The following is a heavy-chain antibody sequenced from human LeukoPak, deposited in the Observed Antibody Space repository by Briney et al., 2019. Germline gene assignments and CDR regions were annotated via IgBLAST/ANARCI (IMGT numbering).Heavy chain of an antibody. J-gene: IGHJ4*02. CDR1: GFTFSSFW. CDR3: ARSLRSGHYYDY. D-gene: IGHD3-16*01. Sequence: SGGCLRLSCTGSGFTFSSFWMHWVRQVPGKGLEWVSRINSDGSTINYADSVKGRFSISRDNAKSTLYLQMNSLRAEDMAVYYCARSLRSGHYYDYWGQGTLVTVSS. CDR2: INSDGSTI. V-gene: IGHV3-74*01.